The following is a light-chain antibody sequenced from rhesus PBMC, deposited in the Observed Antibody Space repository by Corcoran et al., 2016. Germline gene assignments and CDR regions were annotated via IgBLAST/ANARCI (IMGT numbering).Light chain of an antibody. CDR3: VQGIQLPLT. V-gene: IGKV2S15*01. J-gene: IGKJ4*01. CDR2: EVS. Sequence: DIVMTQTPLSLPVTPGEPASISCRSSQSLLHSGGKTYLYWYLQNPGQSPQLLIPEVSNLASGVPDRFRGRGAGTDFTLKISRVEAVDVGVYYCVQGIQLPLTFGEGTKVEIK. CDR1: QSLLHSGGKTY.